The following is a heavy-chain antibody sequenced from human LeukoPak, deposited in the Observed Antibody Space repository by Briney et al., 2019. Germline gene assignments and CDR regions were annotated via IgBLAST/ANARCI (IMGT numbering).Heavy chain of an antibody. Sequence: GGSLRLSCVASGFTFSSYGLHWVRQAPGKGLEWVAVISYDGSNKYYAGSVRGRFSISRDNSKNSLYLQMNSLRAEDTAVYYCAKEARGYSSGWYYFDQWGQGTLVTVSS. D-gene: IGHD6-19*01. CDR2: ISYDGSNK. V-gene: IGHV3-30*18. CDR1: GFTFSSYG. CDR3: AKEARGYSSGWYYFDQ. J-gene: IGHJ4*02.